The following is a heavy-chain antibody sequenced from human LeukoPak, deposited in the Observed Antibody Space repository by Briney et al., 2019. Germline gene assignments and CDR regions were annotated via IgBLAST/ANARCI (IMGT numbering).Heavy chain of an antibody. J-gene: IGHJ3*02. Sequence: GGSLRLSCAASGFTFNSYAMSWVRQAPGKGLEWVSAISGSGGSTYYADSVKGRFTISRDNSKNTLYLQMNSLRAEDTAVYYCAKPPSLDYGRTGAFDIWGQGTMVTVSS. CDR2: ISGSGGST. D-gene: IGHD4-23*01. CDR3: AKPPSLDYGRTGAFDI. CDR1: GFTFNSYA. V-gene: IGHV3-23*01.